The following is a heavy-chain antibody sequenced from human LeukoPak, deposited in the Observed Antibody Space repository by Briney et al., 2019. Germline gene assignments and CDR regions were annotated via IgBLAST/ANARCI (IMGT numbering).Heavy chain of an antibody. Sequence: ASVKVSCKASGYTFTSYAMHWVRQAPGQRLEWMGWINAGNGNTKYSQKFQGRVTITRDTSASTAYMELSSLRSEDTAVYYCARAPYIYYYGSGDYYFDYWGQGTLVTVSS. CDR3: ARAPYIYYYGSGDYYFDY. V-gene: IGHV1-3*01. D-gene: IGHD3-10*01. CDR1: GYTFTSYA. CDR2: INAGNGNT. J-gene: IGHJ4*02.